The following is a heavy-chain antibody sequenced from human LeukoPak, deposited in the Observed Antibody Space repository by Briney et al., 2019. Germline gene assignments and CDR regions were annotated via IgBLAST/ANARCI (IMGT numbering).Heavy chain of an antibody. CDR2: ISSSGSTI. V-gene: IGHV3-11*01. D-gene: IGHD3-22*01. Sequence: GGSLRHSCAASGFTFSDYYMSWIRQAPGKGLEWVSYISSSGSTIYYADSVKGRFTISRDNAKNSLYLQMNSLRAEDTAVYYCARDEMYYYDSSGLDYWGQGTLVTVSS. CDR1: GFTFSDYY. CDR3: ARDEMYYYDSSGLDY. J-gene: IGHJ4*02.